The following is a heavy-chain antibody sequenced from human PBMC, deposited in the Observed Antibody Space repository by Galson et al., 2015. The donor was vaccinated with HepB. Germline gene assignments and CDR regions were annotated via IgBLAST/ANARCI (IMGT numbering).Heavy chain of an antibody. J-gene: IGHJ6*03. Sequence: SLRLSCAASGFTFSSYSMNWVRQAPGKGLEWVSSISGSSSYIYYADSVKGRFTISRDNAKNSLYLQMNSLRAEDTAVYYCARPKRITIFGVVIPPGDYYYYMDVWGKGTTVTVSS. CDR3: ARPKRITIFGVVIPPGDYYYYMDV. V-gene: IGHV3-21*01. CDR1: GFTFSSYS. D-gene: IGHD3-3*01. CDR2: ISGSSSYI.